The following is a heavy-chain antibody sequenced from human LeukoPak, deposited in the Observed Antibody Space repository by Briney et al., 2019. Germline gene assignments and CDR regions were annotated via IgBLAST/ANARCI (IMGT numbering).Heavy chain of an antibody. J-gene: IGHJ4*02. V-gene: IGHV4-39*01. CDR3: ARRPRLREYSGYDYRYWEDY. D-gene: IGHD5-12*01. CDR1: GRSISSSSYY. Sequence: PSETLSLTCTVSGRSISSSSYYWGWIRQPPGKGLEWIGSIYYSGSTYYDPSLKSRVTVSVDPSKSLYAPELSSVSAAGRAVYYCARRPRLREYSGYDYRYWEDYWGQGTLVTVSS. CDR2: IYYSGST.